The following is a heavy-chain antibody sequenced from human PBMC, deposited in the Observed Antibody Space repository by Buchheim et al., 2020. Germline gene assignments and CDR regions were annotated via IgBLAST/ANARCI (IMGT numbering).Heavy chain of an antibody. CDR3: ARDGGNVLVVPPMQGPNYYYGMDV. CDR2: INPNSGGT. Sequence: QVQLVQSGAEVKKPGASVKVSCKASGYTFTGYYMHWVRQAPGQGLEWMGWINPNSGGTNYAQKFQGWVTMTRDTSIRTAYMELSRLRSDDTAVYYCARDGGNVLVVPPMQGPNYYYGMDVWGQGTT. J-gene: IGHJ6*02. D-gene: IGHD2-8*02. CDR1: GYTFTGYY. V-gene: IGHV1-2*04.